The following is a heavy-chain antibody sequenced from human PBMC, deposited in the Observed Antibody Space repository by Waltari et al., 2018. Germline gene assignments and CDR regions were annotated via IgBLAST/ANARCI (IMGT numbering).Heavy chain of an antibody. CDR2: IWYDGSNK. CDR3: AKADGPSFYYFDY. Sequence: QVQLVESGGGVVQPGRSLRLSCAASGFTFSSYGIHWVRQAPGKGLEWVAVIWYDGSNKYYADSVKGRFTISRDNSKNTLYLQMNSLRAEDTAMYYCAKADGPSFYYFDYWGQGTLVTVSS. J-gene: IGHJ4*02. V-gene: IGHV3-30*18. CDR1: GFTFSSYG.